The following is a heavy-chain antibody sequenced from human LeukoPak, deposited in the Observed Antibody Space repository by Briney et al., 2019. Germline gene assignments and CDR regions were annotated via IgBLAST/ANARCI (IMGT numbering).Heavy chain of an antibody. CDR2: ISGSGGHT. V-gene: IGHV3-23*01. Sequence: GGSLRLSCAASGFTFNSHAMTWVRLAPGKGLEWVSSISGSGGHTYYADSVKGRFTISRDNSKNTLYLQMNSLRAEDTAVYYCALPRGGGDSYWGQGTLVTVSS. CDR1: GFTFNSHA. CDR3: ALPRGGGDSY. J-gene: IGHJ4*02. D-gene: IGHD2-21*01.